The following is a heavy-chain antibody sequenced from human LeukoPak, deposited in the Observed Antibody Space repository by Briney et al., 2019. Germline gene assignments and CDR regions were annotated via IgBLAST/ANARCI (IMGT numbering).Heavy chain of an antibody. CDR3: AKSFVYSRGWFDN. J-gene: IGHJ4*02. CDR1: GLTFCRDA. CDR2: ISGNGGGT. D-gene: IGHD6-19*01. V-gene: IGHV3-23*01. Sequence: PGGSLRLSCAASGLTFCRDAMSWVRQAPGKGLEWVSGISGNGGGTYYADSVKGRFTISRDNSKNTLYLQMNSLRVGDTAVYYCAKSFVYSRGWFDNWGQGTLVTVSS.